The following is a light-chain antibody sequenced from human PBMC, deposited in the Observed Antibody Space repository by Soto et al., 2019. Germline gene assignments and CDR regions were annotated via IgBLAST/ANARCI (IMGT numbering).Light chain of an antibody. Sequence: DIQMTQSPSSLSASVGDRVTITCQASQGISSYLAWYQQKPGKAPKLLIYAASTLQSGVPSRFSGSGSGTEFTLTISSLQPEDFATYYCQQLNSYAITFGQGTRLEI. V-gene: IGKV1-9*01. CDR1: QGISSY. CDR2: AAS. CDR3: QQLNSYAIT. J-gene: IGKJ5*01.